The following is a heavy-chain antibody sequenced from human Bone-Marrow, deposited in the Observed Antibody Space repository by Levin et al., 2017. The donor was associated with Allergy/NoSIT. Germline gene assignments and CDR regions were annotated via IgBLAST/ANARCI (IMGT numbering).Heavy chain of an antibody. V-gene: IGHV4-59*08. CDR1: GGSISTSY. J-gene: IGHJ6*02. CDR2: IYYSGST. CDR3: ARHRSYNFWSGYYQTNYYYYGMDV. D-gene: IGHD3-3*01. Sequence: SQTLSLTCTVSGGSISTSYWSWIRQPPGKGLEWIGYIYYSGSTNYNPSLKSRVTISVDTSKNQFSLRLNSVTAADTAVYYCARHRSYNFWSGYYQTNYYYYGMDVWGQGTTVTVSS.